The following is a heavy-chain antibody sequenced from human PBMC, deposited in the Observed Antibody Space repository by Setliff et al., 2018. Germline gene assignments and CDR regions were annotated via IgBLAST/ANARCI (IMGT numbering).Heavy chain of an antibody. J-gene: IGHJ5*02. V-gene: IGHV1-69*13. Sequence: GASVKVSCKSSGGTFSSSGITWVRQAPGQGLQWLGRFIPILGATNYAQNFQGRVTITADESTSTGYMELRSLRSDDTAVYYCARDRRANGIWFDPWGQGALVTVSS. CDR2: FIPILGAT. D-gene: IGHD1-26*01. CDR3: ARDRRANGIWFDP. CDR1: GGTFSSSG.